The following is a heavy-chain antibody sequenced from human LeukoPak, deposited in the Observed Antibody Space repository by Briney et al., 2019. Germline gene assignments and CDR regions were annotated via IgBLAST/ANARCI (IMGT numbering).Heavy chain of an antibody. CDR1: GYTFTVLS. V-gene: IGHV1-24*01. D-gene: IGHD3-16*02. Sequence: ASVKVSCKVSGYTFTVLSMHWGRRAPGKGLEGMGGFGPEDGETIYAQKFQGRVTMTEDTSTDTAYLELSSLRSEDTAVYYCARGITFGGVIVNVFAIWGQGTMVTVSS. CDR3: ARGITFGGVIVNVFAI. CDR2: FGPEDGET. J-gene: IGHJ3*02.